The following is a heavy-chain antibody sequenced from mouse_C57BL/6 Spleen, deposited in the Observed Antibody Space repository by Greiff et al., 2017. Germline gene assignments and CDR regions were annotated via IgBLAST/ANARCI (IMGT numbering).Heavy chain of an antibody. D-gene: IGHD1-1*01. V-gene: IGHV1-52*01. CDR1: GYTFTSYW. J-gene: IGHJ4*01. CDR3: ARMDYCSSHYYAMDY. Sequence: VQLQQPGAELVRPGSSVKLSCKASGYTFTSYWMHWVKQRPIQGLEWIGNIDPSDSETHYTQKFKDKATLTVDKSSSTAYMQLSSLTSEDSAVYYCARMDYCSSHYYAMDYWGQGTSVTVSS. CDR2: IDPSDSET.